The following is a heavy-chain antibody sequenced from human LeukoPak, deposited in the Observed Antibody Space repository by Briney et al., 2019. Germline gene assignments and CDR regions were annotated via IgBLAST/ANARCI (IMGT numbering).Heavy chain of an antibody. Sequence: ASETLSLTCTASGGSISSYYWSWIRQPPGKGLEWIGYIYYSGSTNYNPSLKSRVTISVDTSKNQFSLKLSSVTAADTAVYYCARGGYSSGWYVFDYWGQGTLVTVSS. V-gene: IGHV4-59*01. D-gene: IGHD6-19*01. CDR2: IYYSGST. CDR1: GGSISSYY. J-gene: IGHJ4*02. CDR3: ARGGYSSGWYVFDY.